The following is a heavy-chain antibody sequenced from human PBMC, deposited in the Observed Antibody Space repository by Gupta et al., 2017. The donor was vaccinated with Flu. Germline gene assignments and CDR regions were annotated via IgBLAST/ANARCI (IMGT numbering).Heavy chain of an antibody. CDR3: ARDDSGSYPTSGYFDY. CDR2: IIPILGIA. Sequence: QVQLVQSGAEVKKPGSSVKVSCKASGGTFSSYTISWVRQAPGQGLEWMGRIIPILGIANYAQKFQGRVTITADKSTSTAYMELSSLRSEDTAVYYCARDDSGSYPTSGYFDYWGQGTLVTVSS. CDR1: GGTFSSYT. V-gene: IGHV1-69*08. J-gene: IGHJ4*02. D-gene: IGHD1-26*01.